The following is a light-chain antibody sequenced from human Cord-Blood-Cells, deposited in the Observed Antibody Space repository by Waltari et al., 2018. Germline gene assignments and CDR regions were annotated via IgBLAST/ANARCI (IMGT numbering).Light chain of an antibody. CDR2: GAS. J-gene: IGKJ2*01. CDR3: QQYNNWLL. CDR1: QSVSSN. V-gene: IGKV3-15*01. Sequence: EIVMTQSPATLSVSPGERATLSCRASQSVSSNLAWYQQKPGQAPRLLIYGASTRATCIPARFSGSGSGTEFTLTISSLQSEDFAVYYCQQYNNWLLFGQGTKLEIK.